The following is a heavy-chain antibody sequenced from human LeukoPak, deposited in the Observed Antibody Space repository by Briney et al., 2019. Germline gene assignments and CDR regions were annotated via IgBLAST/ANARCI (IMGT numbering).Heavy chain of an antibody. Sequence: ASVNVSCKASGYTFTSDGISWVRQAPGQGLEWMGWISAYNGNTNYAQKLQGRVTMTTDTSTSTAYMELRSLRSDDTAVYYCARASPYYYDSSGYFFDYWGQGTLVTVSS. CDR2: ISAYNGNT. CDR3: ARASPYYYDSSGYFFDY. D-gene: IGHD3-22*01. V-gene: IGHV1-18*01. J-gene: IGHJ4*02. CDR1: GYTFTSDG.